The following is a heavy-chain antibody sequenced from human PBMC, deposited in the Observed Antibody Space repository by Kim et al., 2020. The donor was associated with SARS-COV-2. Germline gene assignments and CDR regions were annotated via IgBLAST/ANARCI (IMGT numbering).Heavy chain of an antibody. CDR2: ISSTSSII. Sequence: GGSLRLSCAASGFTFSSYSMNWVRQAPGRGLEWVSYISSTSSIISYADSVKGRFTISRDNAKNSLYLQMNSLRDEDTAVYYCARDRDYAFDYWGQGTLITVSS. CDR1: GFTFSSYS. D-gene: IGHD4-17*01. CDR3: ARDRDYAFDY. V-gene: IGHV3-48*02. J-gene: IGHJ4*02.